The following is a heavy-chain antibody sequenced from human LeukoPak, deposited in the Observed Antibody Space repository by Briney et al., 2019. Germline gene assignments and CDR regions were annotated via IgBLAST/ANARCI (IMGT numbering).Heavy chain of an antibody. V-gene: IGHV4-4*07. D-gene: IGHD2-15*01. Sequence: SETLSLTCTVSGGSISSYDWSWIRQPAGKGLEWIGQICATGSTNYNPSLKSRVTMSVDTSKNQFSLELTSVSAADTAVYYCAREGDCSGGSCYSGPFDYWGQGTLVTVSS. CDR3: AREGDCSGGSCYSGPFDY. CDR1: GGSISSYD. J-gene: IGHJ4*02. CDR2: ICATGST.